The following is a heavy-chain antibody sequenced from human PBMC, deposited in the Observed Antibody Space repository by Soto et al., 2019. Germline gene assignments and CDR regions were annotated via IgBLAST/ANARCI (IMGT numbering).Heavy chain of an antibody. CDR2: ISAYNGNT. J-gene: IGHJ6*02. CDR3: AREGCGEWVGYYGMDV. D-gene: IGHD3-10*01. Sequence: QGQLVQSGAEVKKPGASVKFSCKASGYTFTSYGISWVRQAPGQGLEWMGWISAYNGNTNYAQKLQGRVTMTTDTSTSTASMGMRSLRSDDTAVYYCAREGCGEWVGYYGMDVWGQGTLVTVSS. V-gene: IGHV1-18*01. CDR1: GYTFTSYG.